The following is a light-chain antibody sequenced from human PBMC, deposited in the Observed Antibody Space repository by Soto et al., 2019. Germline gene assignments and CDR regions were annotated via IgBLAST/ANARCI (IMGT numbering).Light chain of an antibody. CDR3: QQGGNWPLT. J-gene: IGKJ5*01. Sequence: EIILTQSPDTLSLSPGERATLSCRASQTVSSNYLAWCQQRPGQAPSLLIYGASTRAAGIPDRFSGSGSGTDFTLTISSLEPEDFAVYYCQQGGNWPLTFGQGTRLEIK. CDR2: GAS. CDR1: QTVSSNY. V-gene: IGKV3D-20*02.